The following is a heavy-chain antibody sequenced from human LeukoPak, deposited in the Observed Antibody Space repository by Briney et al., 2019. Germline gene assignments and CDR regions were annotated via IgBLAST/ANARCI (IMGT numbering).Heavy chain of an antibody. CDR2: INPNSGGT. J-gene: IGHJ5*02. Sequence: ASVKVSCKASGYTFTGYYMHWVRQAPGQGLEWMGWINPNSGGTNYAQKFQGRVTMTRDTSISTAYMELSRLRSDDTAVYYCARDRDIAAAGAWFDPWGQGTLVTVSS. CDR1: GYTFTGYY. V-gene: IGHV1-2*02. D-gene: IGHD6-13*01. CDR3: ARDRDIAAAGAWFDP.